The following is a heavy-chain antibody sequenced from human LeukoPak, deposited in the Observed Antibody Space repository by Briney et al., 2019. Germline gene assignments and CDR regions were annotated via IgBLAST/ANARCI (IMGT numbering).Heavy chain of an antibody. CDR1: GFTFSSYG. CDR3: AKEITGPNRAVAGLNY. D-gene: IGHD6-19*01. Sequence: GGSLRLSCAASGFTFSSYGMRWVRQAPGKGLEWVAIIRYDGSNKYYADSVKGRFTISRDNSKDTLYLQMNSLRGEDTAVYYCAKEITGPNRAVAGLNYWGQGTLVTVSS. J-gene: IGHJ4*02. V-gene: IGHV3-30*02. CDR2: IRYDGSNK.